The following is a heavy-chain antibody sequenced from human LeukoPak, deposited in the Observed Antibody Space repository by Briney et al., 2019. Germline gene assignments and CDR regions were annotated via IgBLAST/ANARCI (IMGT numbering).Heavy chain of an antibody. J-gene: IGHJ3*02. CDR2: IIPIFGTA. CDR3: AKDFTIFGVVIFAFDI. Sequence: SVKVSCKASGGTFSSYAITWVRQAPGQGLEWMGRIIPIFGTANYAQKFQGRVTITTDESTSTAYMELSTLRSDDTAVYYCAKDFTIFGVVIFAFDIWGQGTMVTVSS. CDR1: GGTFSSYA. D-gene: IGHD3-3*01. V-gene: IGHV1-69*05.